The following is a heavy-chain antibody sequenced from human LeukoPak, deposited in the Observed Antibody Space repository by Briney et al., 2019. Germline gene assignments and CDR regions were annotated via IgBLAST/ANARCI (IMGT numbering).Heavy chain of an antibody. Sequence: ASVKVSCKASGYTFTGYYMHWVRQAPGQGLEWMGWINPNSGGTNYAQKFQGRVTMTRDTSISTAYMELSRLRSDDTAVYYCARDGYYDFWSGYYRGGYYYYYMDVWGKGTTVTVSS. CDR2: INPNSGGT. CDR3: ARDGYYDFWSGYYRGGYYYYYMDV. D-gene: IGHD3-3*01. V-gene: IGHV1-2*02. CDR1: GYTFTGYY. J-gene: IGHJ6*03.